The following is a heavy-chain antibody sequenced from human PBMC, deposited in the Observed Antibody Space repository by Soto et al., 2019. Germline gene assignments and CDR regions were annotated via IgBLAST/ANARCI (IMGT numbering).Heavy chain of an antibody. CDR3: LLGYCSGGRSYDYYDYGMDV. CDR1: GDTFTSYD. J-gene: IGHJ6*02. Sequence: ASVKVSCKASGDTFTSYDVNWVRQATGQGLEWMGWMNPNSGNTGYAQKFQGRVTMTRSTSINTAYMELSSLRSEDAAVYYCLLGYCSGGRSYDYYDYGMDVWG. V-gene: IGHV1-8*01. D-gene: IGHD2-15*01. CDR2: MNPNSGNT.